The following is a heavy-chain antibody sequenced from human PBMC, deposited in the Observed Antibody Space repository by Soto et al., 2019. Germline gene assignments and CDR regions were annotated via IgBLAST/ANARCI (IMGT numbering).Heavy chain of an antibody. Sequence: EVQLVESGGGLVQPGGSLRLSCAASGFTFSSYWMHWVRQAPGKGLVWVSRINSDGSSTTYADSVKGRLTISRDNAKDTLDMQMHSLRAEDTAVYYCARVETCSSTSCYSVSEYWGQGTLLTVSP. J-gene: IGHJ4*02. V-gene: IGHV3-74*03. CDR3: ARVETCSSTSCYSVSEY. CDR2: INSDGSST. CDR1: GFTFSSYW. D-gene: IGHD2-2*01.